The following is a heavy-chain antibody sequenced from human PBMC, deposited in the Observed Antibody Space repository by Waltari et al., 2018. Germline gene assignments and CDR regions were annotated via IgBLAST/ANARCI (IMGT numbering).Heavy chain of an antibody. V-gene: IGHV4-34*01. CDR3: ARRRWYYDSSGRDYFDY. Sequence: QVQLQQWGAGLLKPSETLSLTCAVYGWSFSGSYWSWIRPPPGKGLEWSGEINHSGSTNYNPSLKIRVTISLDTSKNQFSLKLSSVTAADTAVYYCARRRWYYDSSGRDYFDYWGQGTLVTVSS. CDR2: INHSGST. J-gene: IGHJ4*02. D-gene: IGHD3-22*01. CDR1: GWSFSGSY.